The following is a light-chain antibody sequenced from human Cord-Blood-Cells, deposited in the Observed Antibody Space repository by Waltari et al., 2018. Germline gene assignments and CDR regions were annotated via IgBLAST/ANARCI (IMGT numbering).Light chain of an antibody. CDR1: SSDVGSYNL. CDR2: EGS. J-gene: IGLJ3*02. V-gene: IGLV2-14*02. Sequence: QSALTQPASVSGSPGQSITISCTGTSSDVGSYNLVSWYQQHPGKAPKLMIYEGSKRPSGVSNRFSGSSSGNTASLTITGAQAEDEADYYCNSRDSSGNHRVFGGGTKLTVL. CDR3: NSRDSSGNHRV.